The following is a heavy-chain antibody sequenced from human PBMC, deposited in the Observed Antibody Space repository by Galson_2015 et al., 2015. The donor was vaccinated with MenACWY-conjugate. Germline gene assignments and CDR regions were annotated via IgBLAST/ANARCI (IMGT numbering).Heavy chain of an antibody. CDR2: IKQDGSEK. CDR1: GFTFHNYW. Sequence: SLRLSCAASGFTFHNYWMSWVRHVPGKGPEWVANIKQDGSEKYYVDSVRGRFTISRDNAKSSLFLQMNSLRAEDTAVYYCARDLGFYCSHNDCYSPYWGQGTVVTVAS. CDR3: ARDLGFYCSHNDCYSPY. V-gene: IGHV3-7*03. J-gene: IGHJ4*02. D-gene: IGHD2-15*01.